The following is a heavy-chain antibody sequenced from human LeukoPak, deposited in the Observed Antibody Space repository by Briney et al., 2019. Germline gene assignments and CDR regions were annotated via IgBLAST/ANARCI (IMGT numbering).Heavy chain of an antibody. CDR2: IYYSGST. CDR3: ASAGIYSPGIYYYYMDV. Sequence: SETLSLTCTVSGGSISSSSYYWGWIRQPPGKGLEWIGSIYYSGSTYYNPSLKSRVTISVDTSKNQFSLKLSSVTAADTAVYYCASAGIYSPGIYYYYMDVWGKGTTVTVSS. J-gene: IGHJ6*03. CDR1: GGSISSSSYY. D-gene: IGHD4-11*01. V-gene: IGHV4-39*01.